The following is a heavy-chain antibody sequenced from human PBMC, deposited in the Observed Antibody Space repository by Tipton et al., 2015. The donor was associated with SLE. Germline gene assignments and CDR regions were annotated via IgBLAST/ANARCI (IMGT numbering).Heavy chain of an antibody. J-gene: IGHJ6*03. CDR2: INHSGST. D-gene: IGHD3-16*01. CDR3: ARDLKGLRGTWYYYMDV. CDR1: GGSFSGYY. V-gene: IGHV4-34*01. Sequence: TLSLTCAVYGGSFSGYYWSWIRQPPGKGLEWIGEINHSGSTHYNPSLKSRVTISVDTSKNQFSLKVSSVTAADTAVYYCARDLKGLRGTWYYYMDVWGKGTTVTVSS.